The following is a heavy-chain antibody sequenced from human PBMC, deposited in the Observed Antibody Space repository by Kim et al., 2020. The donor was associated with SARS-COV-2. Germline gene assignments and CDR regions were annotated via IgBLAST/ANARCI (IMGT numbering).Heavy chain of an antibody. J-gene: IGHJ3*02. Sequence: GGSLRLSCAASGFTFSSYAMHWVRQAPGKGLEWVAVISYDGSNKYYADSVKGRFTISRDNSKNTLYLQMNSLRAEDTAVYYCARATGDFDWLIGEGSDIWGQGTMVTVSS. D-gene: IGHD3-9*01. CDR3: ARATGDFDWLIGEGSDI. CDR2: ISYDGSNK. V-gene: IGHV3-30*04. CDR1: GFTFSSYA.